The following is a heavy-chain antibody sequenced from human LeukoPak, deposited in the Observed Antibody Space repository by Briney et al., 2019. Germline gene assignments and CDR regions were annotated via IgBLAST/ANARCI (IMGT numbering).Heavy chain of an antibody. CDR2: TYYGSKWFN. CDR1: GDSVSSNSAA. CDR3: ARAGTVTSTYYYYYMDV. J-gene: IGHJ6*03. Sequence: SQTLSLTCAISGDSVSSNSAAWNWIRQSPSRGLEWLGRTYYGSKWFNDYALSVKSRITINPDTSQNQFSLQLNSVTPEDTAVYYCARAGTVTSTYYYYYMDVWGKGTTVTVSS. D-gene: IGHD4-11*01. V-gene: IGHV6-1*01.